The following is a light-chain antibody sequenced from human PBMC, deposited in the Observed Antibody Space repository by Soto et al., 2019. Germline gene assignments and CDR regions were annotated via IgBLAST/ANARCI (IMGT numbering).Light chain of an antibody. V-gene: IGKV3-20*01. CDR1: QSVSSSH. Sequence: EIVVTQSPGTLSLSPGERATLSCRASQSVSSSHLAWYQQKPGQAPRLLIYGASSRATGIPDRFSGSGSGTDFTLTISRLEPEDFAVYYCQQYGSSPLFTFGPGTKVDIK. CDR3: QQYGSSPLFT. CDR2: GAS. J-gene: IGKJ3*01.